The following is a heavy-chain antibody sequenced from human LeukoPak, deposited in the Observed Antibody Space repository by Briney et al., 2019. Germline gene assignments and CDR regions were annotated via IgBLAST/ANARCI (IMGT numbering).Heavy chain of an antibody. CDR1: GGTFSSYA. CDR3: AGGGYSYYYYGMDV. V-gene: IGHV1-69*13. J-gene: IGHJ6*02. Sequence: SVKVSCKASGGTFSSYAISWVRQAPGQGLEWMGGIIPIFGTANYAQKFQGRVTITADESTSTAYMELSSLRSEDTAVYYCAGGGYSYYYYGMDVWGQGTTVTVSS. D-gene: IGHD5-18*01. CDR2: IIPIFGTA.